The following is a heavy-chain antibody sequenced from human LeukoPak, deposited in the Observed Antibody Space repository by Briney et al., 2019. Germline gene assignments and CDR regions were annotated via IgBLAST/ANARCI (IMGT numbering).Heavy chain of an antibody. CDR1: GFTFSSYG. D-gene: IGHD6-13*01. CDR2: IWYDGSNK. CDR3: AKGGYSSSWYLKSFNYYYMDV. Sequence: GRSLRLSCAASGFTFSSYGMHWVRQAPGKGLEWVAVIWYDGSNKYYADSVKGRFTISRDNSKNTLYLQMNSLRAEDTAVYYCAKGGYSSSWYLKSFNYYYMDVWGKGTTVTVSS. J-gene: IGHJ6*03. V-gene: IGHV3-33*06.